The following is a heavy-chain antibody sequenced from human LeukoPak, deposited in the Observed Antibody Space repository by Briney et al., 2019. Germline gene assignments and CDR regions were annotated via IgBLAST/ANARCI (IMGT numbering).Heavy chain of an antibody. D-gene: IGHD2-21*01. J-gene: IGHJ5*02. CDR1: GYTFTSYA. CDR3: ARDRAIVNWFDP. V-gene: IGHV1-3*01. Sequence: ASVKVSCKASGYTFTSYAMHWVRQAPGQRLEWMGWINAGNGNTIYSQKFQGRVTITRDTSASTAYMELSSLRSEDTAVYYCARDRAIVNWFDPWGQGTLVTVSS. CDR2: INAGNGNT.